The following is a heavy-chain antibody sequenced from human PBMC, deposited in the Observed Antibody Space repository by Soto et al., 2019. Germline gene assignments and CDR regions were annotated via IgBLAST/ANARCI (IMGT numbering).Heavy chain of an antibody. CDR1: GYTFTSYG. CDR2: ISAYNGNT. J-gene: IGHJ3*02. CDR3: ARVDHHYDSRGYYLADFDI. Sequence: GASVKVSFKASGYTFTSYGISWVRQAPGQGLEWMGWISAYNGNTNYAQKLQGRVTMTTDTSTSTAYMELRSLRSDDTAVYYCARVDHHYDSRGYYLADFDIWGQGTMV. V-gene: IGHV1-18*01. D-gene: IGHD3-22*01.